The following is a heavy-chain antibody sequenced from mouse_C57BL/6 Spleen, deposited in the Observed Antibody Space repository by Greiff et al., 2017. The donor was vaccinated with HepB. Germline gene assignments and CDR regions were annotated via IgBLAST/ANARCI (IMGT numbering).Heavy chain of an antibody. J-gene: IGHJ2*01. Sequence: SGPELVKPGASVKISCKASGYTFTDYYINWVKQRPGQGLEWLGWIYPGSGNTKYNEKFKGKATLTVDTSSSTAYMQLSSLTSEDSAVYFCARGLLRRYFDYWGQGTTLTVSS. CDR1: GYTFTDYY. D-gene: IGHD2-3*01. CDR2: IYPGSGNT. CDR3: ARGLLRRYFDY. V-gene: IGHV1-84*01.